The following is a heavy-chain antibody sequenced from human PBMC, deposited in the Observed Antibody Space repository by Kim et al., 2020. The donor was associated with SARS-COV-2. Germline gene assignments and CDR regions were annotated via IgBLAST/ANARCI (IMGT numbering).Heavy chain of an antibody. CDR2: ISSSSSTI. CDR1: GFTFSSYS. Sequence: GGSLRLSCAASGFTFSSYSMNWVRQAPGKGLEWVSYISSSSSTIYYADSVKGRFTISRDNAKNSLYLQMNSLRAEDTAVYYCATRSPYYYDSSGYYYYYGMDVWGQGTTVTVSS. V-gene: IGHV3-48*04. J-gene: IGHJ6*02. D-gene: IGHD3-22*01. CDR3: ATRSPYYYDSSGYYYYYGMDV.